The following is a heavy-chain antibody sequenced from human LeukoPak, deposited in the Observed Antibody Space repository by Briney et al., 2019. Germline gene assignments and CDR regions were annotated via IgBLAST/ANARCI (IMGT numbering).Heavy chain of an antibody. J-gene: IGHJ6*02. V-gene: IGHV3-30-3*01. CDR1: GFTFSSYA. CDR3: AGRNLGQYCSSTSCYAYYYYYGMDV. CDR2: ISYDGSNK. Sequence: PGGSLRLSCAASGFTFSSYAMHWVRQAPGKGREWVAVISYDGSNKYYADSVKGRFTISRDNSKNTLYLQMNSLRAEDTAVYYCAGRNLGQYCSSTSCYAYYYYYGMDVWGQATTVTVSS. D-gene: IGHD2-2*01.